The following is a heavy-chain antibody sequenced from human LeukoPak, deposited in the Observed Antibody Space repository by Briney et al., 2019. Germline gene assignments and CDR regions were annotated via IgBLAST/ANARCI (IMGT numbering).Heavy chain of an antibody. D-gene: IGHD2-2*02. Sequence: GGSLRLSCVASGFTFSSYSMNWVRQAPGKGLEWVSYISSTSTIYYADSVKGRFTISRGNAKSSLYLQMNSLRAEDTAIYYCARPDCSSTSCYTPGYWGQGTLVTVSS. CDR3: ARPDCSSTSCYTPGY. V-gene: IGHV3-48*04. J-gene: IGHJ4*02. CDR2: ISSTSTI. CDR1: GFTFSSYS.